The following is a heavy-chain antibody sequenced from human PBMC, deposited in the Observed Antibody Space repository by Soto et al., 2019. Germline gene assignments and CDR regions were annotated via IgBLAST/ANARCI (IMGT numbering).Heavy chain of an antibody. V-gene: IGHV3-48*01. J-gene: IGHJ2*01. Sequence: EVQLVESGGGLVQPGGSLRLSCAGSGFSFNSYAMDWVRQAPGKGREGVSYISLSRSNIHYAESVKGRFTISRDNAKNSLYLQMNSLRAEDTAVYYCARDPSRGNYWARYIDLWGRGTLVTVSS. CDR2: ISLSRSNI. D-gene: IGHD1-26*01. CDR3: ARDPSRGNYWARYIDL. CDR1: GFSFNSYA.